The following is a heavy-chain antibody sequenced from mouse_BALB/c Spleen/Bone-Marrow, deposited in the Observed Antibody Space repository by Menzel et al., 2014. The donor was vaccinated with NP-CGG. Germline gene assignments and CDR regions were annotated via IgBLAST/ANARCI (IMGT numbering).Heavy chain of an antibody. D-gene: IGHD1-1*01. J-gene: IGHJ2*01. Sequence: EVQLQQSGPELVKPGASVKISCKASGYSFTGYYMHWVKQSHVKSLEWIGRINPYNGATTYNQNFKDKASLTVDKSSSPAYMELHSLASEDSAVYYCASPYGSSFLWGQGTTLTVSS. CDR1: GYSFTGYY. V-gene: IGHV1-31*01. CDR2: INPYNGAT. CDR3: ASPYGSSFL.